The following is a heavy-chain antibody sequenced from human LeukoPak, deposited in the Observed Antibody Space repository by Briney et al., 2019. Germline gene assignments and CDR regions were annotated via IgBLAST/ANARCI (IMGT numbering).Heavy chain of an antibody. J-gene: IGHJ6*02. CDR1: GYSFTSYW. CDR3: ASMTTVTTRGYYYYYGMAV. CDR2: IYPGYSDT. D-gene: IGHD4-17*01. Sequence: GESLKISGKGSGYSFTSYWIGWVRQMPGKGLEWMGIIYPGYSDTRYSPSFQGQVPISADKSISNAYLQWSSMKASDTAMYYCASMTTVTTRGYYYYYGMAVWGQGTTVTVSS. V-gene: IGHV5-51*01.